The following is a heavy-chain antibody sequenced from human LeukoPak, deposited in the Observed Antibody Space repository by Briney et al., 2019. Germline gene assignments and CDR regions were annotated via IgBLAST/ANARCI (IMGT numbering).Heavy chain of an antibody. D-gene: IGHD3-10*01. V-gene: IGHV4-4*07. CDR1: GGSISSYY. Sequence: PSETLSLTCTVSGGSISSYYWSWIRQPAGKGLEWIGRIYTSGSTNYNPFLKSRVTMSVDTSKNQFSLKLSSVTAADTAVYYCARETGGSGSYWIDYWGQGTLVTVSS. CDR3: ARETGGSGSYWIDY. CDR2: IYTSGST. J-gene: IGHJ4*02.